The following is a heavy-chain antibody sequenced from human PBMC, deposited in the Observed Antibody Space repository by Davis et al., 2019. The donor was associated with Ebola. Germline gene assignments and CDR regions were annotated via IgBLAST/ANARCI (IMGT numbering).Heavy chain of an antibody. CDR2: ISSRGGNS. J-gene: IGHJ3*02. Sequence: GESLKISCAVSGVTFRNYVMSWVRQAPGKGLEWVSSISSRGGNSFYMDSVKGRFYIDRDNSKTTVHLQMHRLRAEDTAVYYCAKGEQYCSDSSCYSFDAFGSWGQGTMVTVSS. CDR1: GVTFRNYV. CDR3: AKGEQYCSDSSCYSFDAFGS. D-gene: IGHD2-2*01. V-gene: IGHV3-23*01.